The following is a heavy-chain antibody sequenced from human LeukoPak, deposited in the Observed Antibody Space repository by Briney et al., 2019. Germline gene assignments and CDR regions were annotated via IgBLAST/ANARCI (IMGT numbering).Heavy chain of an antibody. CDR2: IVVGSGNT. V-gene: IGHV1-58*01. J-gene: IGHJ4*02. CDR3: AADSEVVPADY. CDR1: EFTFTSSA. Sequence: EASVKVSCKASEFTFTSSAVQWVRQARGQRLEWIGWIVVGSGNTNYAQKFQERVTITRDMSTSTAYMELSSLRSEDTAVYYCAADSEVVPADYWGQGTLVTVSS. D-gene: IGHD2-2*01.